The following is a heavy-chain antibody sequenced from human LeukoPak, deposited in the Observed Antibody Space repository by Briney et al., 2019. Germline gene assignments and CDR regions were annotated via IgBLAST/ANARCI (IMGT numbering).Heavy chain of an antibody. CDR3: ARSYDFWMGSTDY. CDR1: GGSISSYY. Sequence: PSETLSLTCTVSGGSISSYYWSWIRQPPGKGLEWIGYIYYSGSTNYNPSLKSRVTISVDTSKNQFSLKLSSVTAADTAVYYCARSYDFWMGSTDYWGQGTLVIVSS. J-gene: IGHJ4*02. V-gene: IGHV4-59*01. D-gene: IGHD3-3*01. CDR2: IYYSGST.